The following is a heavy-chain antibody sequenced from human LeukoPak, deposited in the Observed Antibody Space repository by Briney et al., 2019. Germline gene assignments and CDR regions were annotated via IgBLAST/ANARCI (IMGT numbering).Heavy chain of an antibody. D-gene: IGHD6-13*01. V-gene: IGHV3-30*02. CDR1: GFTFSSYA. CDR3: AKGVAAVY. Sequence: GGSLRLSCAASGFTFSSYAMHWVRQAPGKGLEWVAFIRYDGNNKYYADSVKGRFTISRDNSKNTLYLQMNSLRAEDTAVYYCAKGVAAVYWGQGTLVTVSS. J-gene: IGHJ4*02. CDR2: IRYDGNNK.